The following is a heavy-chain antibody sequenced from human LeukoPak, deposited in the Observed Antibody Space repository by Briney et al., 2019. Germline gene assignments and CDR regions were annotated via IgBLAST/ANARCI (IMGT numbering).Heavy chain of an antibody. Sequence: ASVKVSCKASGGTFSSYAISWVRQAPGQGLEWMGGIIPIFGTANYAQKFQGRVTITADESTSTAYMELSSLRSEDTAVYYCARQIDVDTAMVYPYDSSGYFDYWGQGTLVTVSS. CDR3: ARQIDVDTAMVYPYDSSGYFDY. V-gene: IGHV1-69*13. CDR1: GGTFSSYA. J-gene: IGHJ4*02. D-gene: IGHD3-22*01. CDR2: IIPIFGTA.